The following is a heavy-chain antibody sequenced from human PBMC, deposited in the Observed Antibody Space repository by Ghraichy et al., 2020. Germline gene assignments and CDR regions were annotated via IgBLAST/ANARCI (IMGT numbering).Heavy chain of an antibody. CDR3: ARGALWYCSGGSCYFGYYYGMDV. D-gene: IGHD2-15*01. V-gene: IGHV1-8*01. Sequence: ASVKVSCKASGYTFTSYDINWVRQATGQGLEWMGWMNPNSGNTGYAQKFQGRVTMTRNTSISTAYMELSSLRSEDTAVYYCARGALWYCSGGSCYFGYYYGMDVWGQGTTVTVSS. CDR1: GYTFTSYD. CDR2: MNPNSGNT. J-gene: IGHJ6*02.